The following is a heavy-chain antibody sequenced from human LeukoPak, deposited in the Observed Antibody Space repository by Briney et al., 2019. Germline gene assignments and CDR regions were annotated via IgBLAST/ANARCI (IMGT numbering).Heavy chain of an antibody. CDR2: IYYSGST. CDR3: ARHRTSSSWYRSWFDP. Sequence: PSETLSLTCTVSGGSISSYYWSWIRQPPGKGLEWIGYIYYSGSTNYNTSLKSRVTISVDTSKNQFSLKLSSVTAAVTAVYYCARHRTSSSWYRSWFDPWGQGTLVTVSS. CDR1: GGSISSYY. V-gene: IGHV4-59*08. J-gene: IGHJ5*02. D-gene: IGHD6-13*01.